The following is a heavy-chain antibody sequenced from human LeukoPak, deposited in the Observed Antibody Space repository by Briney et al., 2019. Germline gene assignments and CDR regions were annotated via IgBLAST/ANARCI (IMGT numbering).Heavy chain of an antibody. CDR3: ARGFRDTAMFLDY. D-gene: IGHD5-18*01. J-gene: IGHJ4*02. V-gene: IGHV3-48*03. Sequence: PGGSLRLSCVASGITFSSYEMNWVRQAPGKGLEWISCISSSGGPIYYADSVKGRFTISRGNAKNSLYLQMNSLRAEDTAVYYCARGFRDTAMFLDYWGQGTLVTVSS. CDR1: GITFSSYE. CDR2: ISSSGGPI.